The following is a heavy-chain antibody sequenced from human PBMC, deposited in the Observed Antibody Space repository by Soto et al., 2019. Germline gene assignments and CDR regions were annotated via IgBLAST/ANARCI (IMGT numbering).Heavy chain of an antibody. CDR3: AKADGFWSGYPPGGYYFDY. J-gene: IGHJ4*02. V-gene: IGHV3-23*01. D-gene: IGHD3-3*01. CDR1: GFTFSNYA. Sequence: PGGSLRLSCAASGFTFSNYAMSWGRQAPGKGLEGGAGISGSGGSIFYADSVKGRFTISRDNSQNTLYLQMNSLRAEDTAIYYCAKADGFWSGYPPGGYYFDYWGQGTLVTVSS. CDR2: ISGSGGSI.